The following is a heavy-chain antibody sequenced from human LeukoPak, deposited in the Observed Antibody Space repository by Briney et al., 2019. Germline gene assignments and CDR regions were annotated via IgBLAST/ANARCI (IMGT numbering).Heavy chain of an antibody. CDR1: GYTFTTYS. D-gene: IGHD1-1*01. Sequence: ASVKVSCKASGYTFTTYSISWVRQAPAQGREWMGLVSGNNGNTNYAQKLQGIVTMTTDTSTNTAYMELRSLRSDDTAVYYCARYFYHSGTNWYDVFDVWGQGTMVTVSS. J-gene: IGHJ3*01. CDR3: ARYFYHSGTNWYDVFDV. CDR2: VSGNNGNT. V-gene: IGHV1-18*01.